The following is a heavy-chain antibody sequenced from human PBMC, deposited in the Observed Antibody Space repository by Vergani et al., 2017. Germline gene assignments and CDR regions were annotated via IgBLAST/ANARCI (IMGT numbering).Heavy chain of an antibody. Sequence: QVQLQESGPGLVKSSETLSLTCSVSFDSISNHYCNWIRQPPGKGLEWIGSIHYSENTNYNPSLKTRVTISVDTSKNQFSLTLTSVTAADTAVYYCARNPYCGGDCYSDALDIWGQGTMVTVSS. CDR2: IHYSENT. J-gene: IGHJ3*02. D-gene: IGHD2-21*02. CDR1: FDSISNHY. CDR3: ARNPYCGGDCYSDALDI. V-gene: IGHV4-59*11.